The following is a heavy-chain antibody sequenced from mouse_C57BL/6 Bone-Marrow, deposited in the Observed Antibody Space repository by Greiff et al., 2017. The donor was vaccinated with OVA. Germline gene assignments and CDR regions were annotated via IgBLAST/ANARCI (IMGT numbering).Heavy chain of an antibody. CDR2: IDPANGNT. V-gene: IGHV14-3*01. CDR3: ASSFNWDGWYFDV. J-gene: IGHJ1*03. Sequence: EVQLQQSVAELVRPGASVKLSCTASGFNIQNTYMHWVKQRPEQGLEWIGWIDPANGNTKYAPKFQGKATITADTSSNTTYLQLISLTSEDTAIYYCASSFNWDGWYFDVWGTGTTVTVSS. D-gene: IGHD4-1*02. CDR1: GFNIQNTY.